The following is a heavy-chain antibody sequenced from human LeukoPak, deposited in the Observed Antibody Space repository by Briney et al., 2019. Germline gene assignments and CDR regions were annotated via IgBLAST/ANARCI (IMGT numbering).Heavy chain of an antibody. V-gene: IGHV3-74*01. Sequence: GGSLRLSCAASGFTFSSYWMHWVRQAPGKGLVWVSRINSDGSSTSNADSVKGRFTISRDNAKNTLYLQMNSLRAEDTAVYYCARGAATGYYYMDVWGKGTTVTVSS. CDR2: INSDGSST. CDR1: GFTFSSYW. J-gene: IGHJ6*03. D-gene: IGHD2-15*01. CDR3: ARGAATGYYYMDV.